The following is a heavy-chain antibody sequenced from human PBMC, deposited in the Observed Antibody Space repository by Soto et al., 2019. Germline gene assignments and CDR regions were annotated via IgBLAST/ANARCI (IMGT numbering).Heavy chain of an antibody. CDR3: AGGDYYHSSGYYFYYYTMDV. CDR2: VHYTGIS. CDR1: GDSVTSNY. D-gene: IGHD3-22*01. V-gene: IGHV4-59*08. Sequence: SETLSLTCSFSGDSVTSNYLTWIRQSPEKGLEWIGYVHYTGISHYNPSLKSRLTISVDTSKSQSSLQLSSVTAADTAVYYCAGGDYYHSSGYYFYYYTMDVWGQGTTVTVSS. J-gene: IGHJ6*02.